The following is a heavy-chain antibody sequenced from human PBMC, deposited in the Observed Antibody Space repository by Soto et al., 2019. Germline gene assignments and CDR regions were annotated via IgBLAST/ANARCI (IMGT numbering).Heavy chain of an antibody. V-gene: IGHV1-69*06. CDR1: GGTFSSYA. CDR3: AGGSGPYYYYYYYGMDV. J-gene: IGHJ6*02. CDR2: IIPIFGTA. Sequence: GASVKVSCKASGGTFSSYAISWVRQAPGQGLEWMGGIIPIFGTANYAQKFQGRVTITADKSTSTAYMELSSLRSEDTAVYYCAGGSGPYYYYYYYGMDVWGQGXTVTVYS. D-gene: IGHD2-15*01.